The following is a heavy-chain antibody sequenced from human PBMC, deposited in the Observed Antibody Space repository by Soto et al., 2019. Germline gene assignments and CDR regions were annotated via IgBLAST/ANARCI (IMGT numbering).Heavy chain of an antibody. CDR3: ARESEDLTSNFDY. V-gene: IGHV3-21*06. CDR2: ISSTTNYI. J-gene: IGHJ4*02. Sequence: PGGSLRLSCAASAFTFTRYSMNWVRQAPGKGLEWVSSISSTTNYIYYGDSMKGRFTISRDNAKNSLYLEMNSLRAEDTAVYYCARESEDLTSNFDYWGQGTLVTVYS. CDR1: AFTFTRYS.